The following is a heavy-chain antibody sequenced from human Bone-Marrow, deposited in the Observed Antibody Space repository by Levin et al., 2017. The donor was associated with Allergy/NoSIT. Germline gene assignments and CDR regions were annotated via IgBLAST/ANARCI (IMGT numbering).Heavy chain of an antibody. Sequence: GESLKISCKASGYTFTDYYMHWVRQAPGQGVEWMGWINPNSGGTNYAQNFQGRVTMTRDTSISTAFMDLSSLRSDDTAVYYCATWGGYGSGTYVDYWGQGTLVTVSS. CDR1: GYTFTDYY. CDR3: ATWGGYGSGTYVDY. V-gene: IGHV1-2*02. D-gene: IGHD3-10*01. CDR2: INPNSGGT. J-gene: IGHJ4*02.